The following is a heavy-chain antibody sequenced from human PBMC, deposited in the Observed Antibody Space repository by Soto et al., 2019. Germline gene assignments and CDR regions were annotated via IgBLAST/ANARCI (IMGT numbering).Heavy chain of an antibody. CDR2: ISYAGSNI. J-gene: IGHJ4*02. CDR3: ARDSSEWGMAGRLDY. Sequence: PGGSLRLFCAASGYTFSSYGMHWVRQAPGKGLEWVAVISYAGSNIYYADSVKGRFTTSRDNSKNTLYLHLNGLRAEDTAVYYSARDSSEWGMAGRLDYWGQGTPVTVSS. CDR1: GYTFSSYG. D-gene: IGHD6-6*01. V-gene: IGHV3-30*03.